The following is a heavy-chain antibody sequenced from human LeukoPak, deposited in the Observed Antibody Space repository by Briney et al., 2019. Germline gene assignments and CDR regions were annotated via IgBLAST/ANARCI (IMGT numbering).Heavy chain of an antibody. V-gene: IGHV3-23*01. CDR1: GFTFSSYA. D-gene: IGHD6-13*01. CDR2: ISGSGGST. J-gene: IGHJ4*02. Sequence: QAGGSLRLSCAASGFTFSSYAMSWVRQAPGKGLEWVSAISGSGGSTNYADSVKGRFTISRDNSKNTLCLQMNSLRAEDTAVYYCASFLAAAGTSGNYWGQGTLVTVSS. CDR3: ASFLAAAGTSGNY.